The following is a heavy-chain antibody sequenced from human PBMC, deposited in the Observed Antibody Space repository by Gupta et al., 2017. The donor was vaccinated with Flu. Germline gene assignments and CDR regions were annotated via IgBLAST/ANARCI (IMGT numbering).Heavy chain of an antibody. Sequence: HWVRQAPGQGLEWMGRINPNSGGTNYAQKFQGRVTMTRDTSISTAYMELSRLRSDDTAVYYCARDGRPKGYCSSTSCYQDYWGQGTLVTVSS. D-gene: IGHD2-2*01. CDR2: INPNSGGT. CDR3: ARDGRPKGYCSSTSCYQDY. J-gene: IGHJ4*02. V-gene: IGHV1-2*06.